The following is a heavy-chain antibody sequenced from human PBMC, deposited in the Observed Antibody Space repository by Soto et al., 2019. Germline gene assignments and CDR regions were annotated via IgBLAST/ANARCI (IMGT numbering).Heavy chain of an antibody. J-gene: IGHJ4*02. CDR2: IKSKTDGGTT. Sequence: GGSLRLSCAASGFTFSNAWMSWVRQAPGKGLEWVGRIKSKTDGGTTDYAAPVKGRFNISRDDSKNTLYLQMNSLKTEDTAVYYCTTDWADYYDSSAIYPLAYWGQGTLVTVSS. CDR1: GFTFSNAW. D-gene: IGHD3-22*01. CDR3: TTDWADYYDSSAIYPLAY. V-gene: IGHV3-15*01.